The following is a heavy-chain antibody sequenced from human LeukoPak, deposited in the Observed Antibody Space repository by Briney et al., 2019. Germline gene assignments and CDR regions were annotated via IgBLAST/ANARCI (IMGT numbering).Heavy chain of an antibody. CDR2: IYPGDSDT. D-gene: IGHD2-2*01. V-gene: IGHV5-51*01. CDR3: ARLKRGYCSSTSCPEYYYYYMDV. Sequence: TGESLKISCKGSGYSFTSYWIGWVRQMPGKGLGWMGIIYPGDSDTRYSPSFQGQVTISADKSISTAYLQWSSLKASDTAMYYCARLKRGYCSSTSCPEYYYYYMDVWGKGTTVTVSS. CDR1: GYSFTSYW. J-gene: IGHJ6*03.